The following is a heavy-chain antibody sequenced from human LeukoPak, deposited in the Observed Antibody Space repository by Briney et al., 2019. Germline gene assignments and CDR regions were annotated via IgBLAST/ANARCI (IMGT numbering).Heavy chain of an antibody. J-gene: IGHJ4*02. CDR3: AKEPRVATIEIFDY. Sequence: PGGSLRLSCAASGFTFSSYAISWVRQAPGKGLEWVSSISGGGGVTYYADSVRGRLTISRDNSKNTVHLQMNSLRAEDTAVYYCAKEPRVATIEIFDYWGQGTLVTVSS. CDR1: GFTFSSYA. D-gene: IGHD5-12*01. V-gene: IGHV3-23*01. CDR2: ISGGGGVT.